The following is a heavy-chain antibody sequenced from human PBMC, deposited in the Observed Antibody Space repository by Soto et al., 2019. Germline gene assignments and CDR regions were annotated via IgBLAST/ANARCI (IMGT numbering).Heavy chain of an antibody. CDR2: INHSGST. V-gene: IGHV4-34*01. CDR1: GGSFSGYY. Sequence: NPSETLSLTCAVYGGSFSGYYWSWIRQPPGKGLEWIGEINHSGSTNYNPSLKSRVTISVDTSKNQFSLKLSSVTAADTAVYYCARLGYRSGWYRDYYYYYGMDVWGQGTTVTVSS. CDR3: ARLGYRSGWYRDYYYYYGMDV. D-gene: IGHD6-19*01. J-gene: IGHJ6*02.